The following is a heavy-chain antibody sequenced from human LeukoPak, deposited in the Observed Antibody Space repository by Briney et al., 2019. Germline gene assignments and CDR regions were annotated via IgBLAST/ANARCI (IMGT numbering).Heavy chain of an antibody. D-gene: IGHD4-17*01. J-gene: IGHJ4*02. CDR1: GFTFSRYA. V-gene: IGHV3-23*01. CDR2: ISARGDST. Sequence: GGSLTLSCAVSGFTFSRYAVSWLRQAPGKGLEWVSAISARGDSTYYADSVEGRFTISRDNSKNTLYLQMNSLRGEDTALYYCARGAYGDYDYWGQGTLVTVSS. CDR3: ARGAYGDYDY.